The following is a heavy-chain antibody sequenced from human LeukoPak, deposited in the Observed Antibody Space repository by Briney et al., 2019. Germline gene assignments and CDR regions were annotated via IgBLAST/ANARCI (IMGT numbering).Heavy chain of an antibody. Sequence: ASVKVSCKASGYTFTDYYMHWVRQAPGQGLEWMGWINPNSGGTNYAQKFQGRVTMTRDTSISTAYMELSRLRSDDTAVYYCARDWGDDTAMAWGDYWGQGTLVTVSS. CDR1: GYTFTDYY. CDR2: INPNSGGT. CDR3: ARDWGDDTAMAWGDY. D-gene: IGHD5-18*01. V-gene: IGHV1-2*02. J-gene: IGHJ4*02.